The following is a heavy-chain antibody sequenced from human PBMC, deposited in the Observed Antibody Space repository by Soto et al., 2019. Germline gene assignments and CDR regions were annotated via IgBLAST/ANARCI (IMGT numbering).Heavy chain of an antibody. V-gene: IGHV1-69*01. J-gene: IGHJ6*02. CDR1: GGTFSSYG. CDR2: ILPVFGTP. D-gene: IGHD3-10*01. CDR3: AVRSSYSHEYYALDV. Sequence: QVQLVQSGAEVKKPGSSVKVSCKASGGTFSSYGIAWVRQAPGQGLGWMGGILPVFGTPNYAQKFRGRVTISADESTSTAYIELSSLTSEDTAVYYCAVRSSYSHEYYALDVWGQGTTVTVSS.